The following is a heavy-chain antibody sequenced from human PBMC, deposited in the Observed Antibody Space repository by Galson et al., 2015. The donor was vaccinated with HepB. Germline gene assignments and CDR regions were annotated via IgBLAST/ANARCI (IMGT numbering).Heavy chain of an antibody. CDR1: GGTFSSYA. V-gene: IGHV1-69*13. CDR3: ARGLGPAYSYEGWLDY. D-gene: IGHD5-18*01. J-gene: IGHJ4*02. Sequence: SVKVSCKASGGTFSSYAISWVRQAPGQGLEWMGGIIPIFGTANYAQKFQGRVAITADESTSTAYMELSSLRSEDTAVYYCARGLGPAYSYEGWLDYWGQGTLVTVSS. CDR2: IIPIFGTA.